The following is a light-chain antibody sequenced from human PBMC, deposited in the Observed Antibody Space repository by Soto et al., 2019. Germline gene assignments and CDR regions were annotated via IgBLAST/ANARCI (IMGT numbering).Light chain of an antibody. CDR2: EVS. CDR3: CSYAGSTTPFV. Sequence: QSVLTQPASVSGSPGQSITISCTGTSSDVGSYNLVSWYQQHPGKAPKLMIYEVSKRPSGVSNRFSGSKSGNTASLTISGLQAEDAADYYCCSYAGSTTPFVFGTGTKVTVL. CDR1: SSDVGSYNL. J-gene: IGLJ1*01. V-gene: IGLV2-23*02.